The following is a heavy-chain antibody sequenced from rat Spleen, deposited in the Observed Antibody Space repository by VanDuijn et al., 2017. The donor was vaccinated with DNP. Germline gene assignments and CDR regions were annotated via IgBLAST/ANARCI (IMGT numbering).Heavy chain of an antibody. CDR3: VREDKGVDA. J-gene: IGHJ4*01. CDR2: INKDSSTI. Sequence: EVKLVESGGGLVQPGRSLKLSCAASGFNFNDYWMGWVRQAPGKGLEWIGEINKDSSTIDYNPSLKDKFTVSRDNVQNTLYLQMSRLVSEDTAIYYCVREDKGVDAWGQGASVTVSS. CDR1: GFNFNDYW. D-gene: IGHD2-2*01. V-gene: IGHV4-2*01.